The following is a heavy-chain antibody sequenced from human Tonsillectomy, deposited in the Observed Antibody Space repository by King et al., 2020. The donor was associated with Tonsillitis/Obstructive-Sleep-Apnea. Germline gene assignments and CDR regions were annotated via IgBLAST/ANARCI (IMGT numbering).Heavy chain of an antibody. Sequence: VQLVESGGGLVQPGGSLRLSCAASGFTFSHAWMSLVRQAPGKGREWGGRIKSKSDGGTIDYTAPVKDRFTIPRDDSKKRLDPQMNSLKTEDTAVYYCTARGGRYWGQGTLVTVSS. D-gene: IGHD3-10*01. CDR2: IKSKSDGGTI. J-gene: IGHJ4*02. V-gene: IGHV3-15*01. CDR1: GFTFSHAW. CDR3: TARGGRY.